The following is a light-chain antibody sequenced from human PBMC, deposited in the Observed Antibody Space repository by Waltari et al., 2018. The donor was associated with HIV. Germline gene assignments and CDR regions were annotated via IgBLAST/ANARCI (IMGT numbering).Light chain of an antibody. Sequence: QSALTQPASVSGSPGQSITISCTGTSSDVGSYNLVSWYQQHPGKAPKLMIYEVTKRPSGVSNRCSGSKSGDTASLTISGLQAEDEADYFCCSYAGSSTLVFGGGTKWTVL. CDR2: EVT. J-gene: IGLJ2*01. CDR3: CSYAGSSTLV. CDR1: SSDVGSYNL. V-gene: IGLV2-23*02.